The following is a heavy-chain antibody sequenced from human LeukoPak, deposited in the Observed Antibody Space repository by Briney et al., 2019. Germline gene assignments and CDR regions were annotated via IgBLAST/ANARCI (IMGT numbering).Heavy chain of an antibody. D-gene: IGHD1-26*01. CDR3: ARIPGGSYSDY. V-gene: IGHV3-30*03. CDR1: GFTVSSYG. Sequence: GGSLRLSCAASGFTVSSYGMHWVRQAPGKGLEWVAVISYDGSNKYYADSVKGRFTISRDNSKNTLYLQMNSLRAEDTAVYYCARIPGGSYSDYWGQGTLVTVSS. CDR2: ISYDGSNK. J-gene: IGHJ4*02.